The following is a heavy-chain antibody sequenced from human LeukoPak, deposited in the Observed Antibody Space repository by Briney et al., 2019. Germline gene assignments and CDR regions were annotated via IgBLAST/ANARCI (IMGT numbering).Heavy chain of an antibody. CDR2: INPNSGGT. D-gene: IGHD3-3*01. V-gene: IGHV1-2*02. Sequence: ASVKVSCKASGYTFTGYYMHWVRQAPGQGLEWMGWINPNSGGTNYAQKFQGRVTMTRDTSISTAYMELSRLRSDDTAVYYCARERQGDSYYDFWSGYYSPHDAFDTWGQGTMVTVSS. J-gene: IGHJ3*02. CDR1: GYTFTGYY. CDR3: ARERQGDSYYDFWSGYYSPHDAFDT.